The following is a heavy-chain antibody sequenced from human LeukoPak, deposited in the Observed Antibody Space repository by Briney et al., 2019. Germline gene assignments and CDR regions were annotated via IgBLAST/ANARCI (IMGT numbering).Heavy chain of an antibody. J-gene: IGHJ5*02. CDR1: GYTFTGYY. V-gene: IGHV1-2*02. Sequence: ASVKVSCKASGYTFTGYYMHWVRQAPGQGLEWMGWINPNSGDTNYAQKFQGRVTITSDTSISTAYMELSRLRSDDTAVYYCARTMANWFDPWGQGTLVTVSS. D-gene: IGHD4/OR15-4a*01. CDR3: ARTMANWFDP. CDR2: INPNSGDT.